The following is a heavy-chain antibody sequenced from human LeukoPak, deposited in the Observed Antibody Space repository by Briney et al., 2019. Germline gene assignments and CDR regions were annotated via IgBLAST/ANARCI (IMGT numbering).Heavy chain of an antibody. CDR2: ISHDGSSK. CDR3: ARSGSYLATYYFDY. J-gene: IGHJ4*02. CDR1: GFTFSSYA. V-gene: IGHV3-30*04. Sequence: GGSLRLSCAASGFTFSSYAMHWVRQAPGKGLEWVAVISHDGSSKYYADSVKGRFTISRDNSKNTLYLQMDSLRAEDTAMYYSARSGSYLATYYFDYWGQGTLVTVSS. D-gene: IGHD1-26*01.